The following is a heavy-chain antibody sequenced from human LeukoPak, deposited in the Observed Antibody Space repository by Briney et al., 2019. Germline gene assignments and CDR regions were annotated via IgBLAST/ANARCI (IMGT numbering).Heavy chain of an antibody. Sequence: GGSLRLSCAASGFTFSSYSMNWVRQAPGKGLEWVSSISSSSSYIYYPDSAKGRFTISRDNAKNSLYLQMNSLRAEDTAVYYCARDLTGMDVWGQGTTVTVSS. D-gene: IGHD3-9*01. CDR2: ISSSSSYI. J-gene: IGHJ6*02. CDR3: ARDLTGMDV. V-gene: IGHV3-21*01. CDR1: GFTFSSYS.